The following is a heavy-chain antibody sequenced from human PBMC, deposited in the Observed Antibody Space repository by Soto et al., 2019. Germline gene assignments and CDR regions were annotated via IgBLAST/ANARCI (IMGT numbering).Heavy chain of an antibody. CDR2: ISGKNGNT. D-gene: IGHD2-15*01. V-gene: IGHV1-18*04. CDR1: GYTFISHG. Sequence: QVQLVQSGVEVKKPGASVKVSCKASGYTFISHGISWVRQAPGQGLEWMGWISGKNGNTNYAQKLQGRVTLTTDTSTSTVYMELRRLRSDDTAVYYCARVSSSIVVVPDYGMDVWGQGPTVNVSS. CDR3: ARVSSSIVVVPDYGMDV. J-gene: IGHJ6*02.